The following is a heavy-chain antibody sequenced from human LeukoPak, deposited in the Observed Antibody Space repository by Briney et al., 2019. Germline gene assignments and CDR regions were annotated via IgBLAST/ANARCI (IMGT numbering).Heavy chain of an antibody. CDR1: GFTVSTNY. CDR2: LYSGSST. J-gene: IGHJ4*02. D-gene: IGHD6-19*01. V-gene: IGHV3-66*01. Sequence: GGSLRLACAASGFTVSTNYMNWVRQAPGKGLEWVSILYSGSSTYYADSVEGRFTISRDNAKNSLYLQMNSLRAEDTAVYYCARDVEQWLVRVYYFDYWGQGTLVTVSS. CDR3: ARDVEQWLVRVYYFDY.